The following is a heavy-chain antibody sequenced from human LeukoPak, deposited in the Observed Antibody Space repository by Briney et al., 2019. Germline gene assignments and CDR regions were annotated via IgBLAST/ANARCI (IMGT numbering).Heavy chain of an antibody. Sequence: GGSLRLSCAASGFTFSSYAMTWVRQAPGKGLEWVSIISGSAASTDYADSVKGRFAISRDNSKTTLYLQMNSLRAEDTAVYFCAKDHTPFGSGSYSTCYYGMDVWGQGTTVIVSS. CDR3: AKDHTPFGSGSYSTCYYGMDV. CDR1: GFTFSSYA. D-gene: IGHD3-10*01. V-gene: IGHV3-23*01. CDR2: ISGSAAST. J-gene: IGHJ6*02.